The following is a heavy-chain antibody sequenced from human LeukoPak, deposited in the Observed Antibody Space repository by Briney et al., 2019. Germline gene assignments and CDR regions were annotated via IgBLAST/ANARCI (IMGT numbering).Heavy chain of an antibody. CDR1: GVIFSSLS. CDR3: ASQSSGSSTRAPDF. Sequence: GGSLRLSCETSGVIFSSLSLNWVRQPPGKGLEWLSYISASSRTTYYADSVKGRFIVSRDNAKNSLFLQMDSLRADDTALYYCASQSSGSSTRAPDFWGQGTVVTVSS. J-gene: IGHJ4*02. CDR2: ISASSRTT. D-gene: IGHD1-26*01. V-gene: IGHV3-48*04.